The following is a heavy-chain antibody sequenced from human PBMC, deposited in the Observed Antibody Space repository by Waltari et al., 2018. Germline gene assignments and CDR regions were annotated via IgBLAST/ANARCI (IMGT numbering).Heavy chain of an antibody. V-gene: IGHV3-23*01. CDR2: VSGSGDTK. J-gene: IGHJ4*02. D-gene: IGHD2-2*01. CDR3: AKAFQYQLVPYSLDC. Sequence: EVQLWESGGGLIQPGGSLRLSCAGYGFTFSSYAMSWVRQAPGKGVEWVSTVSGSGDTKYYAGSVKGRFTISRDNSRNTIYLQMNSLRDEDTAIYHCAKAFQYQLVPYSLDCWGQGTLVTVS. CDR1: GFTFSSYA.